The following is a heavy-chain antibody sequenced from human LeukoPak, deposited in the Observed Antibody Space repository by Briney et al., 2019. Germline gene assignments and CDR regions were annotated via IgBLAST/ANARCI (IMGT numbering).Heavy chain of an antibody. CDR1: RFTPSRYE. D-gene: IGHD5-12*01. J-gene: IGHJ4*02. CDR3: AGGSLHRAYGFDY. CDR2: SSSSGSTI. V-gene: IGHV3-48*03. Sequence: GGSLRLSSADSRFTPSRYEMNWVRQAPGKGLEWVSHSSSSGSTIYYAGSVKGRFTIARDNAKNSVYLQMNSLRAEDTAVYYCAGGSLHRAYGFDYCGQGTLVTVSS.